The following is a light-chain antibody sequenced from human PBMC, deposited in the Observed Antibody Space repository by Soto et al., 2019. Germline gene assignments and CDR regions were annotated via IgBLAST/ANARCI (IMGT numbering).Light chain of an antibody. CDR1: SRDIGGYDF. CDR3: SSFSNSDTPHV. V-gene: IGLV2-14*03. J-gene: IGLJ1*01. CDR2: DVS. Sequence: QSVLAQPASVSGSPGQSITISCAGTSRDIGGYDFVSWYQQHPGEAPKLMIFDVSDRPSGVSDRFSGSKSGDTASLTISGLQAEDEADYYCSSFSNSDTPHVFGTGTKLTVL.